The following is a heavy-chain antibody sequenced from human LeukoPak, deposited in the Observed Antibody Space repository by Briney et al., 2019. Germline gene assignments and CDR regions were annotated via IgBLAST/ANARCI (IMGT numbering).Heavy chain of an antibody. CDR3: ARDRYQLVAAAGTFHVPVWFDP. D-gene: IGHD6-13*01. V-gene: IGHV1-18*04. Sequence: ASVKVSCKASGYTFTSYYMHWVRQAPGQGLEWMGWISAYNGNTNYAQKLQGRVTMTTDTSTSTAYMELRSLRSDDTAVYYCARDRYQLVAAAGTFHVPVWFDPWGQGTLVTVSS. CDR2: ISAYNGNT. CDR1: GYTFTSYY. J-gene: IGHJ5*02.